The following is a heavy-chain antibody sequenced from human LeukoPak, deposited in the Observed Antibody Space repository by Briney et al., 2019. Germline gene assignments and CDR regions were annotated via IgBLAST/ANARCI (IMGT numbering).Heavy chain of an antibody. CDR2: IYHSGST. V-gene: IGHV4-59*11. J-gene: IGHJ6*03. CDR1: GGSISSHF. Sequence: SETLSLTCSVSGGSISSHFWSWIRQPPGKGLEWIGYIYHSGSTNYNPSLNSRVTISVDTSKKQFSLKLSSVTAADTAVYYCARGPPGAYYGSESYSYYMDVWGKGTTVTVSS. CDR3: ARGPPGAYYGSESYSYYMDV. D-gene: IGHD3-10*01.